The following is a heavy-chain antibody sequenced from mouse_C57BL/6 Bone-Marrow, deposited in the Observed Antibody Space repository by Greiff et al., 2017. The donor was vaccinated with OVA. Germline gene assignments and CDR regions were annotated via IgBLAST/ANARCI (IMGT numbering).Heavy chain of an antibody. V-gene: IGHV1-55*01. CDR2: IYPGSGST. Sequence: VQLQQPGAELVKPGASVKMSCKASGYTFTSYWITWVKQRPGQGLEWIGDIYPGSGSTNYNEKFKSKATLTVDKSSSTAYMQLSILTSEDSAVYYCAREKLEKVYYYGSSHFPFDYWGQGTTLTVSS. D-gene: IGHD1-1*01. CDR3: AREKLEKVYYYGSSHFPFDY. J-gene: IGHJ2*01. CDR1: GYTFTSYW.